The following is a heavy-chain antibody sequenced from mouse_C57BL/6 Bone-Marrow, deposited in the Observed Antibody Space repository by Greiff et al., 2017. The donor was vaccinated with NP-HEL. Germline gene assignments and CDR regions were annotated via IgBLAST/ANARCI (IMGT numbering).Heavy chain of an antibody. CDR2: IDPENGDT. V-gene: IGHV14-4*01. CDR3: TTPFITTVVATVDY. D-gene: IGHD1-1*01. J-gene: IGHJ2*01. Sequence: EVQLQQSGAELVRPGASVKLSCTASGFNIKDDYMHWVKQRPEQGLAWIGWIDPENGDTEYASKFQGKATITADTSSNTAYLQLSSLTSEDTAVYYCTTPFITTVVATVDYWGQGTTLTVSS. CDR1: GFNIKDDY.